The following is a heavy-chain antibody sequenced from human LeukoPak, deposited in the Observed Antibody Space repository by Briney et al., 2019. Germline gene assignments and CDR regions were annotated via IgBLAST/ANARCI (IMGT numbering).Heavy chain of an antibody. CDR2: ISRTGNSI. D-gene: IGHD6-13*01. CDR1: GLTLSSYE. Sequence: PGGSLRLSCAASGLTLSSYEMNWVRLAPGKGLEWISYISRTGNSIYYADSVKGRFTISRDSAKNSLYLQMNSLRAEDTAVYYCARGPYSSNWYVDYWGQGTLVTV. V-gene: IGHV3-48*03. CDR3: ARGPYSSNWYVDY. J-gene: IGHJ4*02.